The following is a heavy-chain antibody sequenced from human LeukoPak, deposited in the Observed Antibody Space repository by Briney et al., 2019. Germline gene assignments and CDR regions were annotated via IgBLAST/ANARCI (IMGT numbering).Heavy chain of an antibody. V-gene: IGHV1-2*02. J-gene: IGHJ4*02. CDR2: INPHTGGT. D-gene: IGHD2-15*01. CDR1: GYTFTGYY. Sequence: GASVKVSCKASGYTFTGYYMHWVRQAPGQGLEWMGWINPHTGGTNYAQKFQGRVTMTRGTSISTAYMELSGLTSDDTAVYYCARPYCSGGSCHDYFDYWGQGTLVTVSS. CDR3: ARPYCSGGSCHDYFDY.